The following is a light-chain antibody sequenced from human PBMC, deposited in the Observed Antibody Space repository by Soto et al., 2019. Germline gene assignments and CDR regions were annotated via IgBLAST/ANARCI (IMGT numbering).Light chain of an antibody. CDR3: QQYNDYPLT. CDR2: KAY. V-gene: IGKV1-5*03. J-gene: IGKJ4*01. CDR1: QSISSW. Sequence: DIQMTQSPSTLSASVGDRVTITCRASQSISSWLAWYQQKPGKAPNLLMYKAYNLESGVPSRFSGSGSGTEFTLTISSLQPDDFATYHCQQYNDYPLTFGGGTTVEIK.